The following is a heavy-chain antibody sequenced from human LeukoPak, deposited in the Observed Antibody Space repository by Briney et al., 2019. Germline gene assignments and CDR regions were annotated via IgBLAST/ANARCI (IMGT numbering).Heavy chain of an antibody. Sequence: GGSLRLSCAASGFTFSSYGMHWVRQAPGKGLEWVAVISYDGSNKCYADSVKGRFTISRDNSKNTLYLQMNSLRAEDTAVYYCAKELGRFLDPLDYWGQGTLVTVSS. CDR1: GFTFSSYG. CDR2: ISYDGSNK. V-gene: IGHV3-30*18. D-gene: IGHD1-1*01. CDR3: AKELGRFLDPLDY. J-gene: IGHJ4*02.